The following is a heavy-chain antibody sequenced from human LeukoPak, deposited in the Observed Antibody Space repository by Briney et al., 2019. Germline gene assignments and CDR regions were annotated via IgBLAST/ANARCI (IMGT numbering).Heavy chain of an antibody. Sequence: GGSLRLSCAASGFTFSSYEMNWVRQAPGKGLEWVAVISYDGSNKYYADSVKGRFTISRDNSKNTLYLQMNSLRAEDTAVYYCAKDGGVRGPDYYYYYMDVWGKGSTVTISS. D-gene: IGHD3-10*01. CDR3: AKDGGVRGPDYYYYYMDV. CDR2: ISYDGSNK. CDR1: GFTFSSYE. V-gene: IGHV3-30*18. J-gene: IGHJ6*03.